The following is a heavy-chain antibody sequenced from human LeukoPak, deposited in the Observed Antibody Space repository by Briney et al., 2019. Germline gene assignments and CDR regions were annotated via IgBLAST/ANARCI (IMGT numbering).Heavy chain of an antibody. Sequence: GGSLRLSCAASGFTFSDYGMHWVRQAPSKGLEWVAFIRYDGTDKYYADSVKGRFTISRDNSKNTLYVQMNTLRAEDTAVYYCAKDIGRSSYYYFDYWGQGTLVTVSS. J-gene: IGHJ4*02. V-gene: IGHV3-30*02. D-gene: IGHD6-13*01. CDR2: IRYDGTDK. CDR1: GFTFSDYG. CDR3: AKDIGRSSYYYFDY.